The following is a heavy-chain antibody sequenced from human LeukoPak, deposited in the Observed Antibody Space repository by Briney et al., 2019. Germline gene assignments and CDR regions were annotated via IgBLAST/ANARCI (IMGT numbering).Heavy chain of an antibody. V-gene: IGHV3-30-3*01. Sequence: GGSLRLSCAASGFTFSGYPMHWVRQTPGKGLEWVAAISNAGSDKHYADPVKGRFTISRDNSENTLYLQMNSLRVEDTAVYYCAREGSSGFYPYWGQGILVTVSS. J-gene: IGHJ4*02. CDR2: ISNAGSDK. CDR1: GFTFSGYP. CDR3: AREGSSGFYPY. D-gene: IGHD3-22*01.